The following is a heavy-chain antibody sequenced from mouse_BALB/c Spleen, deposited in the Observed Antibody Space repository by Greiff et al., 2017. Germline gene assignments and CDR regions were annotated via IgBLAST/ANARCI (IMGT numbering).Heavy chain of an antibody. CDR1: GFNIKDTY. CDR3: AVYDYEGNPH. CDR2: IDPANGNT. J-gene: IGHJ4*01. V-gene: IGHV14-3*02. Sequence: EVQLQQSGAELVKPGASVKLSCTASGFNIKDTYMHWVKQRPEQGLEWIGRIDPANGNTKYDPKFQGKATITADTSSNTAYLQLSSLTSEDTAVYYCAVYDYEGNPHWGQGTSVTVSS. D-gene: IGHD2-4*01.